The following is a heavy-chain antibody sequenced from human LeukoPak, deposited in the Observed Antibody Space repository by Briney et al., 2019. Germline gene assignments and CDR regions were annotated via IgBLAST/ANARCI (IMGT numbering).Heavy chain of an antibody. CDR1: GGSFSGYL. J-gene: IGHJ6*03. D-gene: IGHD6-6*01. CDR2: INDDGRT. V-gene: IGHV4-34*01. Sequence: KPSETLSLTCAVYGGSFSGYLWTWIRQPPGKGLQWIGEINDDGRTNSNPSLKSRVTISVDTSKNQFSLKLRSVTAADAAVYYRARLKEYTTSSRVGGMDVWGKGATVTVSS. CDR3: ARLKEYTTSSRVGGMDV.